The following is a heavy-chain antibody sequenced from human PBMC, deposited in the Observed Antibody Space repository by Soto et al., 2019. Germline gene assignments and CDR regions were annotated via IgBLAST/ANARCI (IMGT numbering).Heavy chain of an antibody. Sequence: SETLSLTCAVYGGSFSGYYWSWIRQPPGKGLEWIGEINHSGSTNYNPSLKSRVTISVDTSKNQFSLKLSSVTAADTAVYYCARGTLPLVVPAARVVFDYWGQGTLVTVSS. CDR1: GGSFSGYY. V-gene: IGHV4-34*01. J-gene: IGHJ4*02. CDR3: ARGTLPLVVPAARVVFDY. CDR2: INHSGST. D-gene: IGHD2-2*01.